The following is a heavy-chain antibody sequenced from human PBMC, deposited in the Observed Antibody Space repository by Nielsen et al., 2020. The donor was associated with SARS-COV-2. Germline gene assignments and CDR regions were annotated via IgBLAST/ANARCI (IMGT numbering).Heavy chain of an antibody. D-gene: IGHD2-15*01. J-gene: IGHJ5*02. CDR1: GFTFSSYA. CDR3: AKDVLLGYCSGGSCSRGWFDP. V-gene: IGHV3-23*01. Sequence: GESLKISCAASGFTFSSYAMSWVRQAPGKGVEWVSAISGSGGSTYYADSVKGRFTISRDNSKNTLYLQMNSLRAEDTAVYYCAKDVLLGYCSGGSCSRGWFDPWGQGTLVTVSS. CDR2: ISGSGGST.